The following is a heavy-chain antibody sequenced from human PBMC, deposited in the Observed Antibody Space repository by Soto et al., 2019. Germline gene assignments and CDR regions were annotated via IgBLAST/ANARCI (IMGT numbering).Heavy chain of an antibody. D-gene: IGHD3-9*01. J-gene: IGHJ4*02. CDR1: GGSISSGGYS. V-gene: IGHV4-30-2*01. CDR3: ARSGNYDILTGEPYYFDY. Sequence: PSETLSLTCAVSGGSISSGGYSWSWIRQPPGKGLEWIGYIYHSGSTYYNPSPKSRVTISVDRSKNQFSLKLSSVTAADTAVYYCARSGNYDILTGEPYYFDYWGQGTLVTVSS. CDR2: IYHSGST.